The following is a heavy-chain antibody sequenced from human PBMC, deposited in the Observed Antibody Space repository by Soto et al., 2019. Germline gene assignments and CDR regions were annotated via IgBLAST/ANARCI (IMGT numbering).Heavy chain of an antibody. CDR2: IYSGGST. J-gene: IGHJ1*01. D-gene: IGHD6-19*01. CDR3: ARDRIAVAGNPESFQH. Sequence: EVQLVESGGGLVQPGGSLRLSCAASGFTVSSNYMSWVRQAPGKGLELVSVIYSGGSTYYADSVKGRFTISRDNSKNTLYLQINSVRAEETAVYYCARDRIAVAGNPESFQHWGQGTLVTVSS. V-gene: IGHV3-66*01. CDR1: GFTVSSNY.